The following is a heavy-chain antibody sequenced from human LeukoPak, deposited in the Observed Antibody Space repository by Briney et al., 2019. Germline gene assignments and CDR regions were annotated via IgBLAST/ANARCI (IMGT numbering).Heavy chain of an antibody. D-gene: IGHD3-22*01. CDR1: GFTFSSYW. CDR3: ASPYYYDSSGYHSQDY. V-gene: IGHV3-74*01. J-gene: IGHJ4*02. CDR2: INTDGSST. Sequence: GGSLRLSCAASGFTFSSYWMHWVRQAPGKGLVWVSRINTDGSSTSYADSVKGRFTISRDNAKNSLYLQMNSLRAEDTAVYYCASPYYYDSSGYHSQDYWGQETLVTVSS.